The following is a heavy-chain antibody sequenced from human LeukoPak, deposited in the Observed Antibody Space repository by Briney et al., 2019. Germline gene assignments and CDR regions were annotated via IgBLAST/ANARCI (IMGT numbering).Heavy chain of an antibody. J-gene: IGHJ5*02. V-gene: IGHV1-46*01. CDR1: GYTFTSYY. CDR2: INPSGGST. Sequence: ASVKVSRKASGYTFTSYYMHWVRQAPGQGLEWMGIINPSGGSTSYAQKFQGRVTMTRDTSTSTVYMELSSLRSEDTAVYYCARGGPVLRFLEWGYPKPYNWFDPWGQGTLVTVSP. D-gene: IGHD3-3*01. CDR3: ARGGPVLRFLEWGYPKPYNWFDP.